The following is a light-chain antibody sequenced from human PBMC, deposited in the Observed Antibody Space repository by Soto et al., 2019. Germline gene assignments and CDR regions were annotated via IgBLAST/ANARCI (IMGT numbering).Light chain of an antibody. CDR3: QQYNNWPPFT. CDR2: DAS. V-gene: IGKV3-15*01. Sequence: EIVMTQSPATLSVSPGERATLSCRASQSVSSNLAWYQQKPGQAPRLLLYDASTRATGVPARFSGSGSGTEYTLTISSLLSEDFVVYYCQQYNNWPPFTFGHGTKVDIK. J-gene: IGKJ3*01. CDR1: QSVSSN.